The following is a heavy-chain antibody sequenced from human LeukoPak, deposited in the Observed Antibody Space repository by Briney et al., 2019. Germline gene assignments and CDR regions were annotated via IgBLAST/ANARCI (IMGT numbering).Heavy chain of an antibody. CDR1: GFTFSSYG. J-gene: IGHJ4*02. CDR2: ISYDGSNK. V-gene: IGHV3-30*03. Sequence: GGSLRLSCAASGFTFSSYGMHWVRQAPGKGLEWVAVISYDGSNKYYADSVKGRFTISRDNSKNTLYLQMNSLRAEDTAVYYCARAFDYWDQGTLVTVSS. CDR3: ARAFDY.